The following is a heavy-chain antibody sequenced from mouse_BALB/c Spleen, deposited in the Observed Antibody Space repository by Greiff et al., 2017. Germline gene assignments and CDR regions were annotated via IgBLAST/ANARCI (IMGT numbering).Heavy chain of an antibody. Sequence: EVKLMESGGGLVQPGGSRKLSCAASGFTFSSFGMHWVRQAPEKGLEWVAYISSGSSTIYYADTVKGRFTISRDNPKNTLFLQMTSLRSEDTAMYYCARATVVAIDYWGQGTTLTVSS. D-gene: IGHD1-1*01. CDR1: GFTFSSFG. V-gene: IGHV5-17*02. CDR3: ARATVVAIDY. CDR2: ISSGSSTI. J-gene: IGHJ2*01.